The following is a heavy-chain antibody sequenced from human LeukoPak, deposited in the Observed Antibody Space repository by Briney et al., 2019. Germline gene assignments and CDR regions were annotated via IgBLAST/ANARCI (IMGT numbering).Heavy chain of an antibody. V-gene: IGHV5-51*01. D-gene: IGHD1-26*01. J-gene: IGHJ2*01. CDR2: NYPGDSDS. CDR3: ARSLVGRPRPMTWYFDL. CDR1: GYRFTSDW. Sequence: GEALKLSCKASGYRFTSDWIGWVPQVPGKGPEWMGINYPGDSDSRYSPPFQGHVTMSADKSMNTAYLQWSSLKASDTAMYYCARSLVGRPRPMTWYFDLWGRGTLATVSS.